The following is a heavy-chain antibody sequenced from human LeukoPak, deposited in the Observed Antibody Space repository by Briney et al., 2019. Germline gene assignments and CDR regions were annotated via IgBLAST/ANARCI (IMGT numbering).Heavy chain of an antibody. CDR2: IYSGGST. Sequence: GGSLRLSCAASGFIVSSTYMSWVRQAPGKGLEWVSVIYSGGSTYYADSVKGRFTISRDNSKNTLYLQMSSLRAEDTAVYYCVKDLSGSYTFDYWGQGTLVTVSS. CDR1: GFIVSSTY. V-gene: IGHV3-53*05. J-gene: IGHJ4*02. D-gene: IGHD1-26*01. CDR3: VKDLSGSYTFDY.